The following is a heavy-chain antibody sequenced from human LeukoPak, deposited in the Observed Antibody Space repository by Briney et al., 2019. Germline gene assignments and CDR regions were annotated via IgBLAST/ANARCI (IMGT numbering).Heavy chain of an antibody. CDR2: FDPEDGET. J-gene: IGHJ3*02. V-gene: IGHV1-24*01. CDR3: ATDGFVIAAFDI. Sequence: ASVKVSCKVSGYTLTELSMHWVRQAPGKGLEWMGGFDPEDGETIYAQKFQGRVTMTEDTSTDTAYMELSSLRSEDTAVYYCATDGFVIAAFDIWGQGTMVTVSS. D-gene: IGHD3-22*01. CDR1: GYTLTELS.